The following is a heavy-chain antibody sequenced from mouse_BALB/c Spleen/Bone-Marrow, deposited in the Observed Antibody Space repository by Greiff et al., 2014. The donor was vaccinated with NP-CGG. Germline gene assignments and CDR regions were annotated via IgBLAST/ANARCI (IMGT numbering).Heavy chain of an antibody. V-gene: IGHV1-14*01. CDR2: IHPYNDDS. Sequence: VQLQQSGPELVKPGASVKMSCKASGYTFTSYVMHWVKQKPGQGLEWIGYIHPYNDDSKYDEKFGGKATLTSDKSSSTAYMELSSLTSEASAVYYCARWGRYDWYFDVWGAGTTVTVSS. CDR3: ARWGRYDWYFDV. CDR1: GYTFTSYV. D-gene: IGHD2-14*01. J-gene: IGHJ1*01.